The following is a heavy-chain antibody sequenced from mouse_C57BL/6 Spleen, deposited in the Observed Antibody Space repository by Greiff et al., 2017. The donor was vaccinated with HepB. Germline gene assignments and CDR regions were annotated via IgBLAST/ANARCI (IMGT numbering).Heavy chain of an antibody. J-gene: IGHJ4*01. Sequence: EVHLVESGGGLVKPGGSLKLSCAASGFTFSDYGMHWVRQAPEKGLEWVAYISSGSSTIYYADTVKGRFTISRDNAKNTLFLQMTSLRSEDTAMYYCARDPLVDYAMDYWGQGTSVTVSS. CDR3: ARDPLVDYAMDY. CDR1: GFTFSDYG. D-gene: IGHD1-1*01. CDR2: ISSGSSTI. V-gene: IGHV5-17*01.